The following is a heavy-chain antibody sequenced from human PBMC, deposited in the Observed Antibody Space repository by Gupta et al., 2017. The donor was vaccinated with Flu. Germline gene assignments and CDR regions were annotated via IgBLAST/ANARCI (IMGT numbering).Heavy chain of an antibody. CDR2: INHSGST. CDR3: ARGAFVVVPAAIGGGTHFDF. Sequence: QVQLQQWGAGLLKPSETLSLTCAVYGASFSGYSWNWIRQPPGKGLEWIGEINHSGSTNYSPSLKSRITISVDSSKSQFSLKLSSVTAADTAVYFCARGAFVVVPAAIGGGTHFDFWGQGTLVTVSS. D-gene: IGHD2-2*01. CDR1: GASFSGYS. J-gene: IGHJ4*02. V-gene: IGHV4-34*02.